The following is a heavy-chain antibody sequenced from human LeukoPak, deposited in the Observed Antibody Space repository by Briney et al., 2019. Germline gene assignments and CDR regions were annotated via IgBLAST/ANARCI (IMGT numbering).Heavy chain of an antibody. CDR3: ARTTKEFDILTGYYFDY. CDR2: IYRGGST. D-gene: IGHD3-9*01. Sequence: GGSLRLSCTASGFTFGDYAMSWFRQAPGKGLEWVSVIYRGGSTYYADSVKGRFTISRDNSKNTLSLQMNSLRAVDTAVYYCARTTKEFDILTGYYFDYWGQGTLVTVSS. J-gene: IGHJ4*02. CDR1: GFTFGDYA. V-gene: IGHV3-53*01.